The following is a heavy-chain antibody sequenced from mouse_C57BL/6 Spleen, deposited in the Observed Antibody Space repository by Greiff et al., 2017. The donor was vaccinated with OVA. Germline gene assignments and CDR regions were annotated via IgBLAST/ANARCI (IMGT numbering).Heavy chain of an antibody. CDR3: AKKDGNYAMDY. Sequence: VNLVEPGPGLVQPSQSLSITCTVSGFSLTSYGVHWVRQSPGKGLEWLGVIRRGGSTDYNAAFMSRLSITKDNSKSQVFFKMNSLQADDTAIYYCAKKDGNYAMDYWGQGTSVTVSS. CDR1: GFSLTSYG. CDR2: IRRGGST. D-gene: IGHD2-1*01. V-gene: IGHV2-5*01. J-gene: IGHJ4*01.